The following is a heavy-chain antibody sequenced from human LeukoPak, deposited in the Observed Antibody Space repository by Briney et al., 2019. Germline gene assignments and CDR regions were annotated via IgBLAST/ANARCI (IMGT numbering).Heavy chain of an antibody. CDR1: GFSFSSYW. D-gene: IGHD3-16*01. V-gene: IGHV3-74*01. Sequence: GGSLRLSCEGSGFSFSSYWMHWVRQAPGKGLAWVSRIRTDGGTKYYPDSVKGRFTVSRDNARNTLYLQMDSLRVDDTAVYYCARDWAWGGFDHWGQGTLVTVSS. CDR3: ARDWAWGGFDH. CDR2: IRTDGGTK. J-gene: IGHJ4*02.